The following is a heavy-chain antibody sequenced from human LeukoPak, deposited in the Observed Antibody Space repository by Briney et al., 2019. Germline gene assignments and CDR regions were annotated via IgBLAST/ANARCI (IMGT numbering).Heavy chain of an antibody. CDR3: ARVSGYSGYVDY. Sequence: GGSLRLSCAASGFTFSSYAMTWVRQAPGKGLEWVSGISGSGGSTYYADSVKGRFTISRDNSKNALYLQMNSLRAEDTAVYYCARVSGYSGYVDYWGQGTLVTVSS. CDR1: GFTFSSYA. J-gene: IGHJ4*02. V-gene: IGHV3-23*01. D-gene: IGHD5-12*01. CDR2: ISGSGGST.